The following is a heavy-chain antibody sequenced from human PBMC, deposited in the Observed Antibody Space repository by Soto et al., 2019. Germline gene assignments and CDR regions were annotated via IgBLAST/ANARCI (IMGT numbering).Heavy chain of an antibody. CDR3: ATMKRARLDS. CDR1: GIMSSGYG. D-gene: IGHD6-25*01. J-gene: IGHJ4*02. Sequence: QEQVVQSGPAMKEPGSSVKVSCRASGIMSSGYGFSWVRQAPGQGLEWVGRINPTLDSTQYAQNLQGRVSIPVAKSTATASLEVTSLRLDETAIYFCATMKRARLDSWGRGTVVTVSS. V-gene: IGHV1-69*09. CDR2: INPTLDST.